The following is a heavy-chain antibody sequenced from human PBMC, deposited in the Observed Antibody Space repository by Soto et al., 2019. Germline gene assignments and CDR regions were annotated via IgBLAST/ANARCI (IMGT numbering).Heavy chain of an antibody. V-gene: IGHV1-2*02. J-gene: IGHJ6*04. CDR2: INPNSGGT. D-gene: IGHD6-6*01. Sequence: GSVKVCFKACGYPFTGYYMHLVRQAPGQGLEWMGWINPNSGGTNYAQKFQGRVTMTRDTSISTAYMELSRLRSDDTAVYYCARDLRPPRQLGPYYYYGMDVWRKGTTVTVS. CDR3: ARDLRPPRQLGPYYYYGMDV. CDR1: GYPFTGYY.